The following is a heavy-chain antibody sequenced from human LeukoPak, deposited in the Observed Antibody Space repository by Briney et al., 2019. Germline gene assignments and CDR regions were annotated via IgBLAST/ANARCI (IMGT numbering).Heavy chain of an antibody. Sequence: SETLSLTCTVSGGSISSGGYYWSWIRQHPGKGLEWIGYIYYSGSTYYNPSLKSRVTISVDTSKNQFSLKLSSVTAADTAVYYCARGHLVRGVIRGFYFDYWGQGTLVTVSS. D-gene: IGHD3-10*01. CDR3: ARGHLVRGVIRGFYFDY. V-gene: IGHV4-31*03. J-gene: IGHJ4*02. CDR1: GGSISSGGYY. CDR2: IYYSGST.